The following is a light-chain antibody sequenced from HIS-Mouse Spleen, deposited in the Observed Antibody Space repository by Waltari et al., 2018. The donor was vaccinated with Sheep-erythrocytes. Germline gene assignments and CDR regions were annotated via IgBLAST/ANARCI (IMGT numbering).Light chain of an antibody. CDR3: CSYAGSYTWV. CDR1: SRYGGGYNY. J-gene: IGLJ3*02. Sequence: QSALTQPRSVSGSPGQSVPISCTGTSRYGGGYNYVSWYQHHPGKAPKLMIYDVSKRPSGVPDRFSGSKSGNMASLTISGLQAEDEADYYCCSYAGSYTWVFGGGTKLTVL. CDR2: DVS. V-gene: IGLV2-11*01.